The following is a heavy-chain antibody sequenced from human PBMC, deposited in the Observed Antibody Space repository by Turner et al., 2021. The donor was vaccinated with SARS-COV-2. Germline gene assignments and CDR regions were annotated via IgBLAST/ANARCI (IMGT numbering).Heavy chain of an antibody. Sequence: QLQLQESGPGLVKPSETLSLTCTVPGGSLSSSSYYWGWIRQPPGKGLEWIGSIYYSGSTYYNPSLKSRVTISVDTSKNQFSLKLSSVTAADTAVYYCARFPYYYDSSAYPAYGMDVWGQGTTVTVSS. J-gene: IGHJ6*02. D-gene: IGHD3-22*01. V-gene: IGHV4-39*01. CDR1: GGSLSSSSYY. CDR3: ARFPYYYDSSAYPAYGMDV. CDR2: IYYSGST.